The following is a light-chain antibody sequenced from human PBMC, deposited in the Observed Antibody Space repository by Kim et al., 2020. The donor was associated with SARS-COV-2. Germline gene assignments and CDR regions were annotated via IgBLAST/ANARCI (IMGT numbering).Light chain of an antibody. CDR1: QYIKNY. Sequence: ESVGDRVTITCRASQYIKNYLAWYQQKPGKVPKLLIYAASTLQSEVPSRFSGSGSGTYFTLTISSLQPEDVATYYCQKYNSVPLTFGGGTKVDIK. V-gene: IGKV1-27*01. CDR3: QKYNSVPLT. CDR2: AAS. J-gene: IGKJ4*01.